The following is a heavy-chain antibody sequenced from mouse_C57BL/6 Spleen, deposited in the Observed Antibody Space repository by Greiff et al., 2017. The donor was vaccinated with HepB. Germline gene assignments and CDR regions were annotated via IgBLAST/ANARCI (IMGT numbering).Heavy chain of an antibody. CDR3: VRHDGYSFAY. V-gene: IGHV10-1*01. CDR1: GFSFNTYA. Sequence: EVQVVESGGGLVQPQGSLKLSCAASGFSFNTYAMNWVRQAPGKGLEWVARIRSKSNNYATYYADSVKDRFTISRDDSESMLYLQMNNLKTEDTAMYYCVRHDGYSFAYWGQGTLVTVSA. CDR2: IRSKSNNYAT. J-gene: IGHJ3*01. D-gene: IGHD2-3*01.